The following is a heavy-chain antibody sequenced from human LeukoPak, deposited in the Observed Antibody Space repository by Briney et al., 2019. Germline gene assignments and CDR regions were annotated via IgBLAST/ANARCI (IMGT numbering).Heavy chain of an antibody. CDR3: ARFGYVAAVDL. CDR1: GFTFSSYS. CDR2: INPAGTET. Sequence: GGSLRLSCAASGFTFSSYSMNWVRQAPGTGLEWVANINPAGTETYYVDPVKGRFTISRDNAKNLLYLQMNSLRAGDTAVYYCARFGYVAAVDLWGQGTLVTVSS. D-gene: IGHD2-15*01. V-gene: IGHV3-7*01. J-gene: IGHJ4*02.